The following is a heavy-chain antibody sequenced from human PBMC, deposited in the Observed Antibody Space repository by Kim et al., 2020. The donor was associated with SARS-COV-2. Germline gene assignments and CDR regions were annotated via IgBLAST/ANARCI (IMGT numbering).Heavy chain of an antibody. D-gene: IGHD3-10*01. Sequence: GGSLRLSCVVSGFSVSNYWMHWFRKALGKGLMWVSRINRDGSRIYYADSVKGRFTISRDKGKNTLNLQMNALRAEDTPIYYCARDISGGASDYWAQGTLV. CDR1: GFSVSNYW. CDR3: ARDISGGASDY. J-gene: IGHJ4*02. V-gene: IGHV3-74*01. CDR2: INRDGSRI.